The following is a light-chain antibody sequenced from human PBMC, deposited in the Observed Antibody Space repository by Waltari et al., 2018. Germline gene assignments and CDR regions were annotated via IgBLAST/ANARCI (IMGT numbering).Light chain of an antibody. Sequence: AIRITQSPSSLSASTGDRVTITCRASKGISSYLAWYQQKPGKAPKLLIYAASTLQSGVPSRFSGSGSGTDFTLTISCLQSEDFATYYCQQYYSYPLTFGGGTKVEIK. CDR2: AAS. CDR3: QQYYSYPLT. V-gene: IGKV1-8*01. J-gene: IGKJ4*01. CDR1: KGISSY.